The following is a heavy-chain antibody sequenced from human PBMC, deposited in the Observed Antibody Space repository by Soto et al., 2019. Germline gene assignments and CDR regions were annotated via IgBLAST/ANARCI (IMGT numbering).Heavy chain of an antibody. D-gene: IGHD2-2*01. CDR1: GFTFDDYA. Sequence: EVQLVESGGGLVQPGRSLRLSCTASGFTFDDYAMHWVRQAPGKGLEWVSSISWNSANIVYADSVRGRFTISRDNAKTSLHLQMNSLRAEDTALYYCTKGASTSCFSAFDLWGQGTMVTVSS. V-gene: IGHV3-9*01. CDR3: TKGASTSCFSAFDL. J-gene: IGHJ3*01. CDR2: ISWNSANI.